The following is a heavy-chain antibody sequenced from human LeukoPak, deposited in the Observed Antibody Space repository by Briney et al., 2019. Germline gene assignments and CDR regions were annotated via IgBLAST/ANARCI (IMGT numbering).Heavy chain of an antibody. J-gene: IGHJ6*02. CDR1: GYTFTSYY. CDR2: INPSGGST. Sequence: ASVKVSCKASGYTFTSYYMHWVRQAPGQGLDGRGIINPSGGSTSYAQKFQGRVTMTRDTSTSTVYMELSSLRSEDTAVYYCARGGRYSSYYYYYGMDVWGQGTTVTVSS. V-gene: IGHV1-46*01. CDR3: ARGGRYSSYYYYYGMDV. D-gene: IGHD2-15*01.